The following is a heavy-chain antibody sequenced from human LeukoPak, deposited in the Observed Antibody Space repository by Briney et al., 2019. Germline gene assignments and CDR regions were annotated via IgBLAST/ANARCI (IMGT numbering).Heavy chain of an antibody. J-gene: IGHJ4*02. Sequence: GGSLRLSWAASGFTFSSYGMHWVRQAPGKGLEWVAFIRYDGSNKYYADSVMGRFTISRDNSKNTLYLQMNSLRAEDTAVYYCAKDTSRGAAAGFWGQGTLVTVSS. D-gene: IGHD6-13*01. CDR1: GFTFSSYG. V-gene: IGHV3-30*02. CDR2: IRYDGSNK. CDR3: AKDTSRGAAAGF.